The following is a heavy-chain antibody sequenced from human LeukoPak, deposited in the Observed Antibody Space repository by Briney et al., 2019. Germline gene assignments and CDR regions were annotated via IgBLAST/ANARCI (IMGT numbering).Heavy chain of an antibody. V-gene: IGHV4-39*07. Sequence: PSETLSLTCNVSGDAVINNHYYWGWIRQSPGKGLEWIANIFYSGALFSRGDTYYNPSLKSRVTISVDTSKNQFSLKVRSVTAADTAVYYCARVGWDYYGSGRNGRLDYWGQGTLVTVS. CDR3: ARVGWDYYGSGRNGRLDY. CDR1: GDAVINNHYY. D-gene: IGHD3-10*01. J-gene: IGHJ4*02. CDR2: IFYSGALFSRGDT.